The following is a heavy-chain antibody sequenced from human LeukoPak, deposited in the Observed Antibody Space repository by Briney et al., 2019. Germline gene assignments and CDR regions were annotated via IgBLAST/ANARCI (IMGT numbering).Heavy chain of an antibody. Sequence: ASVKVSCKASGYTFTNYAVSWVRQAPGQGLEYMGYISAYNGNTNYAQNFQGRVTMTTDTSTSTAYMELRSLRSDDTAVYYCARDQDVVGATNGELFDYWGQGTLVTVSS. V-gene: IGHV1-18*01. CDR1: GYTFTNYA. CDR2: ISAYNGNT. CDR3: ARDQDVVGATNGELFDY. J-gene: IGHJ4*02. D-gene: IGHD1-26*01.